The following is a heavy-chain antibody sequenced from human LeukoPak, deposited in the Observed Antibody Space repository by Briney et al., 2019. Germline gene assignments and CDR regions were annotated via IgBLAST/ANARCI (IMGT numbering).Heavy chain of an antibody. D-gene: IGHD1-26*01. V-gene: IGHV4-31*03. CDR3: ATTEWEYFYFDS. J-gene: IGHJ4*02. CDR1: GGSVSIGGYY. Sequence: SETLSLTCTLSGGSVSIGGYYWSSIRHHPRQCLELIGFTFYSGGDYYNPSPMSRITMSVERSQNKFSPKMRDVTAADTAVYFCATTEWEYFYFDSWGQGALVAVSS. CDR2: TFYSGGD.